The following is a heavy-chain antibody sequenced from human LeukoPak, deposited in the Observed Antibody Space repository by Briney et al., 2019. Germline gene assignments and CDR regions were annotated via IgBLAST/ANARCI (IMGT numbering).Heavy chain of an antibody. D-gene: IGHD1-1*01. CDR3: VRVKGTYFDF. V-gene: IGHV3-48*01. J-gene: IGHJ4*02. CDR1: GFPFSSYS. Sequence: PGGSLRLSCAASGFPFSSYSMNWVRQAPGKGLEWVSYISASGSNIYYLDSVKGLFTVSRDNAMNSLFLQMDRPRAEDTAVYYCVRVKGTYFDFWGQGTLVTVSS. CDR2: ISASGSNI.